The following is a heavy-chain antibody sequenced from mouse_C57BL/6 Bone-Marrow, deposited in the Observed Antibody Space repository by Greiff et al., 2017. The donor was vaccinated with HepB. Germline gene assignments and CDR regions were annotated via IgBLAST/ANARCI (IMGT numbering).Heavy chain of an antibody. CDR1: GYSITSGYY. Sequence: EVKLQESGPGLVKPSQSLSLTCSVTGYSITSGYYWNWLRQFPGNKLEWMGYISYDGSNNYNPSLKNRISITRDTSKNQFFLKLNSVTTEDTATYYCARDLTGFAYWGQGTLVTVSA. D-gene: IGHD4-1*01. J-gene: IGHJ3*01. CDR2: ISYDGSN. CDR3: ARDLTGFAY. V-gene: IGHV3-6*01.